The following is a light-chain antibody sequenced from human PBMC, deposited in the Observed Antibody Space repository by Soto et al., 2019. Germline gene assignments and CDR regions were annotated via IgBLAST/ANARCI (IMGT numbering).Light chain of an antibody. J-gene: IGKJ2*01. V-gene: IGKV3-20*01. CDR2: AAS. CDR1: RSFASSY. CDR3: QHYASSPPYT. Sequence: EIVLTQSPVTLSLSPGERATLSCRASRSFASSYLGWYQQKPGQAPRLLIYAASTRATGIPDRFSGSGSATDFTLTISRLEPEDSAAYYCQHYASSPPYTFGQGTKVDIK.